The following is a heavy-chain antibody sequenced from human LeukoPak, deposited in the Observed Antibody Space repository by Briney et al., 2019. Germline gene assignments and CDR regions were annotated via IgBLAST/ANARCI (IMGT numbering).Heavy chain of an antibody. CDR2: FSGSSDST. Sequence: GGSLRLSCAASGFTFSSYAMSWVRQAPGKGLEWVSTFSGSSDSTYYADSVKGRFTISRDNSKNTLYLQMNSLTAEDTAVYYCAKGRGYCSGGSCYSDYWGQGTLVTVSS. CDR1: GFTFSSYA. D-gene: IGHD2-15*01. CDR3: AKGRGYCSGGSCYSDY. J-gene: IGHJ4*02. V-gene: IGHV3-23*01.